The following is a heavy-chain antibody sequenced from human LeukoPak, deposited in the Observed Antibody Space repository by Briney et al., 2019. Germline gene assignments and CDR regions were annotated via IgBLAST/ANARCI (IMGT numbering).Heavy chain of an antibody. CDR3: AKPLDTYGDYEDYYYYYGMDV. Sequence: PGGSLRLSCAASGFTFDDYAMHWVRQTPGKGLEWVSLISADGGSTYYADSVKGRFTISRDDSKNSLYLQMNSLRTEDTALYYCAKPLDTYGDYEDYYYYYGMDVWGQGTTVTVSS. J-gene: IGHJ6*02. V-gene: IGHV3-43*02. CDR1: GFTFDDYA. CDR2: ISADGGST. D-gene: IGHD4-17*01.